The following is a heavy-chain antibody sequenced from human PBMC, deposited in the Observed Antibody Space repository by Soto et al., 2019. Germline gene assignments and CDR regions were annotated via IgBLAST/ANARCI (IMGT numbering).Heavy chain of an antibody. Sequence: GSLRLSCTASGFTFGDYAMSWFRQAPGKGLEWVGFIRSKAYGGTTEYAASVKGGFTISRDDSKGIAYLQMNSLKTEDTAVYYCTSDFTMVRGVLDPWGQGTLVTVSS. D-gene: IGHD3-10*01. CDR3: TSDFTMVRGVLDP. CDR2: IRSKAYGGTT. CDR1: GFTFGDYA. J-gene: IGHJ5*02. V-gene: IGHV3-49*03.